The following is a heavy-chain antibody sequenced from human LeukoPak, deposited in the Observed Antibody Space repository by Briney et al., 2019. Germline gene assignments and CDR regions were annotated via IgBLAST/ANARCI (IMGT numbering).Heavy chain of an antibody. CDR3: ARVAPGGSFYYFDY. V-gene: IGHV3-48*01. Sequence: GGSLRLSCTASGFTFSTYNMNWVRQAPGKGLEWVSYISSSSSTIYYADSVKGQFTISRDNAKNSLYLQMSSLRAEDTALYYCARVAPGGSFYYFDYWGQGTLVTVSS. J-gene: IGHJ4*02. D-gene: IGHD2/OR15-2a*01. CDR1: GFTFSTYN. CDR2: ISSSSSTI.